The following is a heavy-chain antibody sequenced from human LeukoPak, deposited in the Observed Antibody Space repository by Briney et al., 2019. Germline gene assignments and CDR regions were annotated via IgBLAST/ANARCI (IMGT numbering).Heavy chain of an antibody. V-gene: IGHV3-64D*06. Sequence: PGGSLRLSCSASGFIFSSYAMHWVRQAPGKGLEYVAGTSSNGGSSNHADSVKGRFTISRDNHKKTLYLQMSNLGAEDTAVYYCVKDIWYGSGNYQFDNWGQGTLVTVSS. CDR1: GFIFSSYA. CDR3: VKDIWYGSGNYQFDN. J-gene: IGHJ4*02. D-gene: IGHD3-10*01. CDR2: TSSNGGSS.